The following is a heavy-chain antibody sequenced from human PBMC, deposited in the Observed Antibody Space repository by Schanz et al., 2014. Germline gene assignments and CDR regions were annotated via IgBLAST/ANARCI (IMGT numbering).Heavy chain of an antibody. CDR3: ARRRRGYGLDV. CDR1: GASIESPNW. CDR2: IYHTGST. V-gene: IGHV4-4*02. J-gene: IGHJ6*02. Sequence: QVQLQESGPGLVKPSGTLSLTCAVSGASIESPNWWSWVRQPPGKGLEWIGQIYHTGSTDFNPSLKSRVTISVDKSKNQFSLRLSSVTAADTAVYYCARRRRGYGLDVWGQGTTVTVSS.